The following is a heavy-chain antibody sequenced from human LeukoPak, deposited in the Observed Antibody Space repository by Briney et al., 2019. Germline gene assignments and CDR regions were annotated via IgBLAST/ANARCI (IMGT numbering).Heavy chain of an antibody. J-gene: IGHJ4*02. CDR2: IKQDGSEK. V-gene: IGHV3-7*01. CDR1: GFTFRSYW. D-gene: IGHD3-10*01. Sequence: GGSLRLSCAASGFTFRSYWMTWVRQAPGKGLEWVANIKQDGSEKYYVDSVKGRFTISRDNAKNSLYLQMNSLRVEDTAVYYCARGRKGSASDSGSGSYWWMFFWGQGTLVTVSS. CDR3: ARGRKGSASDSGSGSYWWMFF.